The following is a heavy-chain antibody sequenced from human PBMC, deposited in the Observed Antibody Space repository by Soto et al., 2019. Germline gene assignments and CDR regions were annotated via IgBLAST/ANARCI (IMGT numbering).Heavy chain of an antibody. V-gene: IGHV3-30*18. D-gene: IGHD3-3*01. CDR1: GFTFSSYC. Sequence: GGSLRLSCAASGFTFSSYCMHWVRQAPGKGLEWVAVISYDGSNKYYADSVKGRFTISRDNSKNTLYLQMNSLRAEDTAVYYCAKVTLEWLPYYYYMDVWGKGTTVTVSS. CDR2: ISYDGSNK. CDR3: AKVTLEWLPYYYYMDV. J-gene: IGHJ6*03.